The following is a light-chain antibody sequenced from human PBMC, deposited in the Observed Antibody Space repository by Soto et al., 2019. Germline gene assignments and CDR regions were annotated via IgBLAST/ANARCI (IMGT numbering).Light chain of an antibody. CDR3: LQDINYPWT. CDR1: QDITDY. CDR2: GAS. Sequence: GYRVTVTCQASQDITDYLSWFQQKPGKPPKVLIYGASNLQSGVPPRFSGSGSGTDFTLAISSLQPEDSATYYCLQDINYPWTFGQGTKVDIK. V-gene: IGKV1-6*01. J-gene: IGKJ1*01.